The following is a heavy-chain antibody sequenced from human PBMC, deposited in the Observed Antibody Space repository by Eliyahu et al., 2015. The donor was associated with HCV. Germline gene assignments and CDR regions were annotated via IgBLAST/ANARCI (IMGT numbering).Heavy chain of an antibody. CDR1: GYTFTSYG. CDR3: ARGVSGGSYSNVPDYFDY. CDR2: ISAYNGNX. D-gene: IGHD1-26*01. V-gene: IGHV1-18*01. Sequence: QVQLVQSGAEVKKPGASVKVSCKASGYTFTSYGXSWVRXAPGQGLEWMGWISAYNGNXNYAQKLQGXVTMTTXTSXSTAYMELRSLRSDDTAVYYCARGVSGGSYSNVPDYFDYWGQGTLVTVSS. J-gene: IGHJ4*02.